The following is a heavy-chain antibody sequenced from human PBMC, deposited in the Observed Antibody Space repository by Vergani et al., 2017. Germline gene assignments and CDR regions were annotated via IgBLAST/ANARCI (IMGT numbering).Heavy chain of an antibody. CDR1: GFIFSDYN. CDR3: ARGSSSYQREDGCDI. Sequence: EVQLVESGGGLVKPGGSLRLSCAASGFIFSDYNMNWVRQAPGKGLEWVSSIDHSSSYIYWADSVKGRFTIPRDNAGNSLYLQMNSLRAEDTAVYYCARGSSSYQREDGCDIWGQGTLVSVSS. D-gene: IGHD6-13*01. CDR2: IDHSSSYI. J-gene: IGHJ3*02. V-gene: IGHV3-21*01.